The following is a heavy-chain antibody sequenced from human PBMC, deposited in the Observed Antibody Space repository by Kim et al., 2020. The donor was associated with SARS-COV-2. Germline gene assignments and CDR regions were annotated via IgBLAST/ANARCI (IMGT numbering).Heavy chain of an antibody. V-gene: IGHV3-21*01. D-gene: IGHD2-2*01. Sequence: GGSLRLSCAASGFDFGTHSMNWVRQAPGKGLEWVSSIGGASNYIYYADSVKGRFTISRDNAKNSLYLQMNSLRAEDTAVYYCARGGYCSMTSCYFSYYALDVWGQGTRSPSP. CDR2: IGGASNYI. CDR1: GFDFGTHS. CDR3: ARGGYCSMTSCYFSYYALDV. J-gene: IGHJ6*02.